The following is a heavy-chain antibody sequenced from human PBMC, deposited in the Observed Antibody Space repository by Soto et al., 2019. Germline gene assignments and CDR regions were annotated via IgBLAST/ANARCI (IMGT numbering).Heavy chain of an antibody. CDR3: ARLSADYLAYGVEV. V-gene: IGHV5-51*01. CDR2: IYPYGSDT. Sequence: GASEKISCEGSGYTFTTYWIGGVRQMPGKGLEWMGIIYPYGSDTRYSPSFQGQVSVSADRSITTAYLQWSSLKASHTAMYYCARLSADYLAYGVEVWRQGTTVTASS. J-gene: IGHJ6*02. CDR1: GYTFTTYW. D-gene: IGHD5-12*01.